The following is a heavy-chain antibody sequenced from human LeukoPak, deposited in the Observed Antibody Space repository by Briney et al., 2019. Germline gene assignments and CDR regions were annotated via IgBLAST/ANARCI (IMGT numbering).Heavy chain of an antibody. Sequence: GGSLRLSCAASGFTFSSSAMSWVRQAPGKGLEWVSAISNNGGYTYYADSVQGRFTISRDNSKSTLCLQMNSLKAEDTAVYYCAKQLGYCSDGSCYFPYWGQGTLVTGSS. CDR3: AKQLGYCSDGSCYFPY. D-gene: IGHD2-15*01. V-gene: IGHV3-23*01. J-gene: IGHJ4*02. CDR2: ISNNGGYT. CDR1: GFTFSSSA.